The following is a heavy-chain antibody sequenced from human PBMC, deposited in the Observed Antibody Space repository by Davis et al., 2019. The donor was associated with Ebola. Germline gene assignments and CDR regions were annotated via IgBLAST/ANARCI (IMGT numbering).Heavy chain of an antibody. J-gene: IGHJ5*02. V-gene: IGHV3-15*01. Sequence: PGGSLRLSCATSGFTFRNIWMNWVRQAPGKGPEWVARIKSETDGGIIDYAGPVKGRFTISRDDSQSTLYLQLNSLKSEDTAVYYCSTDFKGAGGPRFDHWGQGTQVTVSS. CDR1: GFTFRNIW. D-gene: IGHD2-8*02. CDR3: STDFKGAGGPRFDH. CDR2: IKSETDGGII.